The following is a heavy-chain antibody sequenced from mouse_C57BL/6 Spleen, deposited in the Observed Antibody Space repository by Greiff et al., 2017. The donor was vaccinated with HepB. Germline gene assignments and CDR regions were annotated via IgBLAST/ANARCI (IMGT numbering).Heavy chain of an antibody. CDR1: GYTFTGYW. Sequence: QVQLQQPGAELVRPGSSVKLSCKASGYTFTGYWMHWVKQRPIQGLEWIGNIDPSDSETHYNQKFKDKATLTVDKSSSTAYMQLSSLTSEDSAVYYCARGDYYGSSWYFDVWGTGTTVTVSS. CDR3: ARGDYYGSSWYFDV. CDR2: IDPSDSET. V-gene: IGHV1-52*01. J-gene: IGHJ1*03. D-gene: IGHD1-1*01.